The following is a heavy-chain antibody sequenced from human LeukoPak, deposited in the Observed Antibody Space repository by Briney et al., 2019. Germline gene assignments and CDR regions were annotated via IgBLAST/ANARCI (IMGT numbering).Heavy chain of an antibody. CDR2: IYNSGTT. D-gene: IGHD3-22*01. J-gene: IGHJ4*02. V-gene: IGHV4-30-4*07. CDR3: ARNGDDSSDYYYFDY. CDR1: GDSISNGRHY. Sequence: PSQTLSLTCTASGDSISNGRHYWSWIRQPPGKGLEWIGYIYNSGTTNYNPSLKSRVTISVDTSKNQFSLKLSSVTAADTAIYCCARNGDDSSDYYYFDYWGQGTLVSVSS.